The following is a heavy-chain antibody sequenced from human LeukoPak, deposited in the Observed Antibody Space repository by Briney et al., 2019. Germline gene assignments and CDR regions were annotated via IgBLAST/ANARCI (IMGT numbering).Heavy chain of an antibody. CDR3: ARDSVLCSTSCYFDY. CDR1: GFTFSSYS. D-gene: IGHD2-2*01. J-gene: IGHJ4*02. V-gene: IGHV3-48*01. CDR2: ISSSSSTI. Sequence: GGSLRLSCAASGFTFSSYSMNWVRQAPGKGREGGSYISSSSSTIYYADSVKGRFTISRDNAKNSLYLQMNSLRAEDTAVYYCARDSVLCSTSCYFDYWGQGTLVTVSS.